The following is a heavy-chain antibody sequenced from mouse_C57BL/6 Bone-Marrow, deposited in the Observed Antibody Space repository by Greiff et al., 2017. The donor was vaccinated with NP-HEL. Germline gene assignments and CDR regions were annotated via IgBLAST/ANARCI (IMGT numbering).Heavy chain of an antibody. CDR3: ARGGVSPDY. Sequence: QVQLQQPGAELVMPGASVKLSCKASGYTFTSYWMHWVKQRPGQGLEWIGEIDPSDSYTNYNQKFKGKSTLTVDKSSSTAYMQLSSLTSEDSAVYYCARGGVSPDYWGQGTTLSLL. J-gene: IGHJ2*01. CDR2: IDPSDSYT. D-gene: IGHD2-2*01. V-gene: IGHV1-69*01. CDR1: GYTFTSYW.